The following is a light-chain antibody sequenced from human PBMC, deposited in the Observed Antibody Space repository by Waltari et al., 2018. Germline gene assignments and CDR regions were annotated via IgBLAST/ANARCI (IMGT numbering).Light chain of an antibody. Sequence: EIVMTQSPPTLSVSPGERATLSCRASQGVSSNLAWYQQKPGQAPRLLIYGASTRATGIPARFSGSGSGTEFTLTISSLQSEDFAVYYCQQYNSWPPPFGGGTKVEIK. CDR3: QQYNSWPPP. CDR2: GAS. V-gene: IGKV3-15*01. CDR1: QGVSSN. J-gene: IGKJ4*02.